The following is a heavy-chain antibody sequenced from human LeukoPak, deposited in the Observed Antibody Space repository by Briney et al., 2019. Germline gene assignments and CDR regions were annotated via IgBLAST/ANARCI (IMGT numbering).Heavy chain of an antibody. CDR3: ANYKAAAGFPFYYYGMDV. CDR1: GLTFGGYP. CDR2: ISFDGNNK. J-gene: IGHJ6*02. V-gene: IGHV3-30-3*01. Sequence: AGGSLRLSCAASGLTFGGYPIHWVRQAPGKGLEWVAVISFDGNNKYYADSVRGRFTISRDDSKNTLYLQMNNLRAEDTAVYYCANYKAAAGFPFYYYGMDVWGQGTTVTVSS. D-gene: IGHD6-13*01.